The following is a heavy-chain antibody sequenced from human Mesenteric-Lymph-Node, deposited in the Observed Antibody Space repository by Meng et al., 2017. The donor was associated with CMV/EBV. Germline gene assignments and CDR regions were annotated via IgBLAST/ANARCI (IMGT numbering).Heavy chain of an antibody. CDR1: GGSFSGYY. D-gene: IGHD4-23*01. CDR2: INHSGST. V-gene: IGHV4-34*01. J-gene: IGHJ4*02. CDR3: ARHQRWLKSEGGFNY. Sequence: VQLQQCGSGLLKPPEPLSLTFAVYGGSFSGYYWSWIRQPPGKGLEWIGEINHSGSTNYNPSLKSRVTISVDTSKNQFSLKLSSVTAADTAVYYCARHQRWLKSEGGFNYWGQGTLVTVSS.